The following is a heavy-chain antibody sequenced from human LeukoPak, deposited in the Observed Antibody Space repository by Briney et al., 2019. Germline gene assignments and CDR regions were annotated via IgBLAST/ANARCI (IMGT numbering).Heavy chain of an antibody. J-gene: IGHJ4*02. CDR3: TRDRSRAEDD. CDR2: INQGGSDK. CDR1: GFTFSDYW. V-gene: IGHV3-7*01. Sequence: GGSLRLSCAASGFTFSDYWMSWVRQAPGKGLEWVANINQGGSDKYYVDSVKGRFTISRDNANNLLYLQMNSLRGEDTAVYYCTRDRSRAEDDWGQGTLVTVSS. D-gene: IGHD1-14*01.